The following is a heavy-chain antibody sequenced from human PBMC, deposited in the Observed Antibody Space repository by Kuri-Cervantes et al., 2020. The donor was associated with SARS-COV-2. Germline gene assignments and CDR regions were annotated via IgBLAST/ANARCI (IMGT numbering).Heavy chain of an antibody. V-gene: IGHV3-13*01. D-gene: IGHD6-19*01. Sequence: GESLKISCAASGFTFSSYDMHWVRQATGKGLEWVSAIGTAGDTYYPGSVKGRFTISRDNSKNTLYLQMNSLRAEDTAVYYCAKDTEYSSGWYYFDYWGQGTLVTVSS. CDR1: GFTFSSYD. CDR3: AKDTEYSSGWYYFDY. J-gene: IGHJ4*02. CDR2: IGTAGDT.